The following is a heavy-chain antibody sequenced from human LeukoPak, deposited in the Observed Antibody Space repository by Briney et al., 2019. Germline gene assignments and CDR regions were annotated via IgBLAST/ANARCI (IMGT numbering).Heavy chain of an antibody. J-gene: IGHJ3*02. CDR1: GGSISSYY. CDR2: IYYSGST. CDR3: AREADSSGWYGDAFDI. V-gene: IGHV4-59*01. Sequence: PSETLSLTCTVSGGSISSYYWSWIRQPPGKGLERIGYIYYSGSTNYNPSLKSRVTISVDTSKNQFSLKLSSVTAADTAVYYCAREADSSGWYGDAFDIWGQGTMVTVSS. D-gene: IGHD6-19*01.